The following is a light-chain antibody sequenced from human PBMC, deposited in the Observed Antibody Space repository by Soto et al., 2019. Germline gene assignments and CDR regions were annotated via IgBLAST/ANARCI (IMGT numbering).Light chain of an antibody. CDR1: QSVGSSY. J-gene: IGKJ1*01. CDR2: GAS. Sequence: DIVLTQSPGTLSLSPGERATLSCRASQSVGSSYLAWYQQKPGQAPSLLMYGASSRATGIPDRLSGSGSGTDFTLTISRLEPEDFAVYYCQQYGNSPRTFGQGTKV. V-gene: IGKV3-20*01. CDR3: QQYGNSPRT.